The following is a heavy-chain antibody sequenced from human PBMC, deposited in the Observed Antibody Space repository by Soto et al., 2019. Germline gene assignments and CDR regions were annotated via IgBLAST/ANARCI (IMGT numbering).Heavy chain of an antibody. CDR1: GGSISNYY. D-gene: IGHD3-22*01. J-gene: IGHJ4*02. CDR3: ARIASPGKTFFDY. Sequence: SETLSLTCTVSGGSISNYYWTWIRQPPGKGLEWIGYIYYSGTTNYNPSLKSRVTMSLDTSQNQFSLKLNSVTSLTPEDTAIYFCARIASPGKTFFDYWGQGTLVTVSS. CDR2: IYYSGTT. V-gene: IGHV4-59*01.